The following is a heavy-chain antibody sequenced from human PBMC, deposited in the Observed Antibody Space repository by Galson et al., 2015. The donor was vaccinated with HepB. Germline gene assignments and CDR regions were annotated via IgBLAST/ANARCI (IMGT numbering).Heavy chain of an antibody. J-gene: IGHJ3*02. Sequence: SLRLSCAASGFPFRDYYMSWIRQAPGKGLEWVSWISSGGTSIHYADSVKGRSSISRDNAKNSPYLQMNSLRAEDTAVYYCARERPDHDTSGYYYLDGFDIWGQGTLVTVSS. CDR3: ARERPDHDTSGYYYLDGFDI. V-gene: IGHV3-11*01. CDR2: ISSGGTSI. D-gene: IGHD3-22*01. CDR1: GFPFRDYY.